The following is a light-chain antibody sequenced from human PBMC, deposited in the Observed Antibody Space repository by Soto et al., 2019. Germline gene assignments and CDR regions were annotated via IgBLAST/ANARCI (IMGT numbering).Light chain of an antibody. V-gene: IGKV3-15*01. Sequence: EIVMTQSPATLSVSPGERASLSCRASHSVSSNLAWYQQKPGQAPRLLIYGASTRATGSPARFSGSGSGTEFTLTISSLQSEDFAVYLWQQYNNWPSYTVGQGTKLEIK. CDR2: GAS. J-gene: IGKJ2*01. CDR3: QQYNNWPSYT. CDR1: HSVSSN.